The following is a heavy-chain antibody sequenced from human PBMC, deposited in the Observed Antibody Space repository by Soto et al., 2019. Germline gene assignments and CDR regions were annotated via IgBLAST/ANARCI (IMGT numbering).Heavy chain of an antibody. CDR1: GFTFSNYA. J-gene: IGHJ4*02. Sequence: QVQLVESGGGVVQPGRSLRLSRAASGFTFSNYAMHWVRQAPGKGLEWVAVISYDGSNKYYADSVKGRFTISRDNPKNTLYLQMNSLRAEDTAVYYCAKDISSYSGSYTYYFDYWGQGTLVTVSS. CDR2: ISYDGSNK. D-gene: IGHD1-26*01. CDR3: AKDISSYSGSYTYYFDY. V-gene: IGHV3-30*18.